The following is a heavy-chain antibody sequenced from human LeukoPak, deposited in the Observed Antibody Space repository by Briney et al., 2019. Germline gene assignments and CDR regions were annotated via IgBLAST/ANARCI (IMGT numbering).Heavy chain of an antibody. CDR1: GFTFSTYA. Sequence: GRSLRLSCAASGFTFSTYAMHWVRQAPGKGLEWVAVISDDGSKKYYADSVKGRFTVSRDNSENTLYVQMNSLRAEDTAVYYCARDPRAPTHLVHWGQGTLVTVSS. V-gene: IGHV3-30*04. CDR3: ARDPRAPTHLVH. CDR2: ISDDGSKK. J-gene: IGHJ4*02.